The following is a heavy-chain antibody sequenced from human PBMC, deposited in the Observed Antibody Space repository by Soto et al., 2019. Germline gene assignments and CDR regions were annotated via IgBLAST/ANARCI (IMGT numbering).Heavy chain of an antibody. CDR2: INAGNGNT. D-gene: IGHD6-19*01. V-gene: IGHV1-3*01. Sequence: QVPLVQSGAEVKKPGASVKVSCKASGYTFTSYAMHWVRQAPGQRLEWMGWINAGNGNTKYSQKFQGRVTITRDTSASTAYMELSSLRSEDTAVYYCARYSSGWYYGYYYGMDVWGQGTTVTVSS. CDR3: ARYSSGWYYGYYYGMDV. J-gene: IGHJ6*02. CDR1: GYTFTSYA.